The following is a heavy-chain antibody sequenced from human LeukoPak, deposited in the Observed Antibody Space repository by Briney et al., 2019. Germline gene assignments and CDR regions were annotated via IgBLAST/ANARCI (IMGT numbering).Heavy chain of an antibody. V-gene: IGHV4-59*01. CDR1: GGSISSYY. CDR3: ARNDWTYGGYFDY. Sequence: SETLSLTCTVSGGSISSYYWSWIGQPPGKGLEGIGYIYYSGSTNYNPSLKSRLTMSVDTSKNQFSLRLSSVTAADTAVYYCARNDWTYGGYFDYWGQGTLVTVSS. CDR2: IYYSGST. D-gene: IGHD1-7*01. J-gene: IGHJ4*02.